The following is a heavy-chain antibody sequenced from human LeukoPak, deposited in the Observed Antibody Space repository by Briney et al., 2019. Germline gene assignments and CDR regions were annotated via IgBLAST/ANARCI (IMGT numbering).Heavy chain of an antibody. CDR1: GYSFTTHW. Sequence: GESLKISGKTSGYSFTTHWIGWVRLMPGKGLEWMGILYPDDSDTRYSPSFRGQGTMSADKSISTAYLQWSSLKASDTGVYCCARRHGSGWYALDYWGQGTLVTVSS. J-gene: IGHJ4*02. CDR2: LYPDDSDT. D-gene: IGHD6-19*01. V-gene: IGHV5-51*01. CDR3: ARRHGSGWYALDY.